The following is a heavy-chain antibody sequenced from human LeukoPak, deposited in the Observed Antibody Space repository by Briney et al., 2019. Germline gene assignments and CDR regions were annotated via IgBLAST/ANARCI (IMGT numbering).Heavy chain of an antibody. CDR3: ASRSQTGAFDI. J-gene: IGHJ3*02. V-gene: IGHV5-51*01. CDR2: IYPGDSDA. Sequence: TGESLKISCKGSGYSFTNYWIAWVRQMPEKALEWMGVIYPGDSDARYSPSFQGQVTISADKSISTAYLQWSSLKASDTAMYYCASRSQTGAFDIWGQGTLVTVSS. D-gene: IGHD2-15*01. CDR1: GYSFTNYW.